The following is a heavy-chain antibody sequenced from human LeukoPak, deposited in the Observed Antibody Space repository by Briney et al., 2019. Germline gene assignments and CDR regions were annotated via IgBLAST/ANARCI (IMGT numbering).Heavy chain of an antibody. J-gene: IGHJ4*02. CDR3: AKDRMGIQLWLLFDY. CDR2: ISGSGGST. V-gene: IGHV3-23*01. Sequence: PGGSLRLSCAASGFTFSSYAMSWVRQAPGKGLEWVSAISGSGGSTCYADSVKGRFTIPGDNSKNTLYLQMNSLRAEDTAVYYCAKDRMGIQLWLLFDYWGQGTLVTVSS. D-gene: IGHD5-18*01. CDR1: GFTFSSYA.